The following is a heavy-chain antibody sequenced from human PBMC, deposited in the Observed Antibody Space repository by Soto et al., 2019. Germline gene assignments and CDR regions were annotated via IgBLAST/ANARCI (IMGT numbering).Heavy chain of an antibody. CDR1: GGSMNNYY. CDR3: ARHGDTGSLRTWFDL. D-gene: IGHD1-26*01. CDR2: ISYMGTT. V-gene: IGHV4-59*08. J-gene: IGHJ5*02. Sequence: SETLSLTCTVSGGSMNNYYWSWIRQAPGKGLQYIGYISYMGTTNYNPSLKSRVTMSVDMSKNQFSLRINSVTAADTAMYFCARHGDTGSLRTWFDLWGQGTLVTVSS.